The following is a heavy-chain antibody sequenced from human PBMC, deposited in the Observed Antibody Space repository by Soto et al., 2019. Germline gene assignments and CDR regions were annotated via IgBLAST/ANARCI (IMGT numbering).Heavy chain of an antibody. D-gene: IGHD3-10*01. CDR1: GGSISSGDYY. V-gene: IGHV4-30-4*01. CDR2: IYYSGST. Sequence: QVQLQESGPGLVKPSQTLSLTCTVSGGSISSGDYYWSWIRQPPGKGLEWIGYIYYSGSTYYNPPLKXRXTXPXHTSTDQFSRKLSSVTAADTAVYYCARAQGSGFLVSWGQGTLVTVSS. J-gene: IGHJ4*02. CDR3: ARAQGSGFLVS.